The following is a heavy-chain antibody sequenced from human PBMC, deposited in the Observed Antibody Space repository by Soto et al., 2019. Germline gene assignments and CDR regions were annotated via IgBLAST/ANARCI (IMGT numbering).Heavy chain of an antibody. CDR3: ARGYHYDFWSGYLSYYGMDV. V-gene: IGHV1-69*06. D-gene: IGHD3-3*01. J-gene: IGHJ6*02. CDR1: GGTFSSYA. CDR2: IIPIFGTA. Sequence: ASVKVSCKASGGTFSSYAISWVRQAPGQGLEWMGGIIPIFGTANYAQKFQGRVTITADKSTSTAYMELSSLRSEDKAVYYCARGYHYDFWSGYLSYYGMDVWGQGTTVTVSS.